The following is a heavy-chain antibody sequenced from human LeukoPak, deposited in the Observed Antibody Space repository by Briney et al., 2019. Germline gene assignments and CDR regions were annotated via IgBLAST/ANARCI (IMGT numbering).Heavy chain of an antibody. CDR1: GFTFSRYG. CDR3: AKDDGDYGFDF. D-gene: IGHD4-17*01. J-gene: IGHJ4*02. Sequence: PGGSLRLSCAASGFTFSRYGMHWVRQAPGKGLEWVAIISYDGSNKYYADSVKGRFTISRDNSKTTLYLQMNSLKAEDTAVYYCAKDDGDYGFDFWGQGTLVTVSS. V-gene: IGHV3-30*18. CDR2: ISYDGSNK.